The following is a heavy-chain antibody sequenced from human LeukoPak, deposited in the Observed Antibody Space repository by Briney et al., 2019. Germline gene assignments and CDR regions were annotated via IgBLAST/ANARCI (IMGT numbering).Heavy chain of an antibody. CDR3: AKDGSSGWYYFDY. CDR1: GFTFDNYA. Sequence: GGSLRLSCVASGFTFDNYAMHWVRRAPGKGLEWVSGISWNSISTGYADSVKGRFTISRDNAKNSLYLQMNSLRAEDTALYYCAKDGSSGWYYFDYWGQGTLLTVSS. D-gene: IGHD6-19*01. V-gene: IGHV3-9*01. J-gene: IGHJ4*02. CDR2: ISWNSIST.